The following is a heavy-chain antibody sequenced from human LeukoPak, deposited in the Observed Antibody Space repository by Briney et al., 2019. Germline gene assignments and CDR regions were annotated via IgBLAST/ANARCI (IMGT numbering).Heavy chain of an antibody. D-gene: IGHD3-9*01. CDR2: FDPEDCET. J-gene: IGHJ5*02. V-gene: IGHV1-24*01. CDR1: GYTLTELS. Sequence: ASVKVSCKVSGYTLTELSMHWVRQAPGKGLEWMGGFDPEDCETIYAQKFQGRVTMTEDTSTDTAYMELSSLRSEDTAVYYCADFDWFTPRKNWFDPWGQGTLVTVSS. CDR3: ADFDWFTPRKNWFDP.